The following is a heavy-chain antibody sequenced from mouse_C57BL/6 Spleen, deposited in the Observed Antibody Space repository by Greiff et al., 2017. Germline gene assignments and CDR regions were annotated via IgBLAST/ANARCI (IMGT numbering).Heavy chain of an antibody. D-gene: IGHD2-5*01. CDR1: GYTFTSYW. CDR2: IDPSDSYT. CDR3: ARSGSNYEYFDV. Sequence: VQLQQSGAELVMPGASVKLSCKASGYTFTSYWMHWVKQRPGQGLEWIGEIDPSDSYTNYNQKFKGKSTLTVDKSSSTAYMQLSSLTSEDAAVYYCARSGSNYEYFDVWGTGTTVTVSS. V-gene: IGHV1-69*01. J-gene: IGHJ1*03.